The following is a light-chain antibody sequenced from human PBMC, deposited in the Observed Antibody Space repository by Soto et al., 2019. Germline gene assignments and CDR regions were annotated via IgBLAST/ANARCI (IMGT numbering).Light chain of an antibody. CDR1: QGITNE. CDR2: AVS. J-gene: IGKJ2*01. V-gene: IGKV1-6*01. CDR3: LQDFNYPYT. Sequence: AIQMTQSRPCLSASVGDRVIVTCRASQGITNELGWYQQKPGKAPKLLIYAVSSLQTGVPSRFSGSGSGTDFTLTISSLQPEDFATYYCLQDFNYPYTLGQGTKLEIK.